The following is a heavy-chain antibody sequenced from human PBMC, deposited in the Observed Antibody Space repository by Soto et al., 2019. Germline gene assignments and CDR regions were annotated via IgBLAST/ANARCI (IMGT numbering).Heavy chain of an antibody. CDR1: GYIFTTYG. V-gene: IGHV1-18*01. CDR2: ISTDSGYT. CDR3: ARDRPPGSLYGMDA. J-gene: IGHJ6*02. Sequence: QIQLVQSGGEVERPGASVTVSCEASGYIFTTYGLSWVRQTPAHGLEWMGWISTDSGYTQYSQFLQGRVTMTRDTSTMSGYMKWRDLKSNDTDIYYGARDRPPGSLYGMDAWGQGTAVTVSS.